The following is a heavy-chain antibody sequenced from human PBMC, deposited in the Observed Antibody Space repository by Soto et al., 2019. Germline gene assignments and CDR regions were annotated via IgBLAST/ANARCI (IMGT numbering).Heavy chain of an antibody. CDR3: ARGGKGNWNDGDFDY. V-gene: IGHV4-34*01. CDR1: GGSFSGYY. J-gene: IGHJ4*02. CDR2: INHSGST. D-gene: IGHD1-20*01. Sequence: LSLTCAVYGGSFSGYYWSWIRQPPGKGLEWIGEINHSGSTNYNPSLKSRVTISVDTSKNQFSLKLSSVTAADTAVYYCARGGKGNWNDGDFDYWGQGTLVTVSS.